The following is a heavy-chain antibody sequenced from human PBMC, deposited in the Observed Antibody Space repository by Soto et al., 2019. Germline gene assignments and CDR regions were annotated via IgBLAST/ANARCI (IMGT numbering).Heavy chain of an antibody. CDR3: TRGSHFYYFDY. Sequence: SETLSLTCTVSGGSISSYYLSWIRQPPGKGLEWLGYSYSSGSTNYNPSLKSRVSISLDTSKNQFSLKLTSVTAADTAVYYCTRGSHFYYFDYWGHGTLVTVSS. CDR1: GGSISSYY. V-gene: IGHV4-59*01. CDR2: SYSSGST. J-gene: IGHJ4*01. D-gene: IGHD3-10*01.